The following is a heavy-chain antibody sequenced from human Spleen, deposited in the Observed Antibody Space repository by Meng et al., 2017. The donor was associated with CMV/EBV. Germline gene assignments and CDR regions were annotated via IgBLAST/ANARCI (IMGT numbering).Heavy chain of an antibody. Sequence: ASGKVSCKASGYTFTSYGISWVRQAPGQGLEWMGWISAYNGNTNYAQKLQGRVTMTTDTSTSTAYMELRSLRSDDTAVYYCAREGSNLRSGYYHFDSWGQGTLVTVSS. V-gene: IGHV1-18*01. D-gene: IGHD3-22*01. CDR3: AREGSNLRSGYYHFDS. CDR2: ISAYNGNT. J-gene: IGHJ4*02. CDR1: GYTFTSYG.